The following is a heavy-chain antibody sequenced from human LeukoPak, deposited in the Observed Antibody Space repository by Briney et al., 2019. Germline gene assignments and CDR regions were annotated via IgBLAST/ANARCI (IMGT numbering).Heavy chain of an antibody. D-gene: IGHD1-26*01. CDR3: ARDGGGARSYDY. Sequence: PSQTLSLTCTVSGGSISSGSYYWSWIRQPAGKGLEWIGRIYTSGSTNYNPSLKSRVTISVATSKNQFSLKLSSVTAADTAVYYCARDGGGARSYDYWGQGTLVTVSS. CDR1: GGSISSGSYY. V-gene: IGHV4-61*02. J-gene: IGHJ4*02. CDR2: IYTSGST.